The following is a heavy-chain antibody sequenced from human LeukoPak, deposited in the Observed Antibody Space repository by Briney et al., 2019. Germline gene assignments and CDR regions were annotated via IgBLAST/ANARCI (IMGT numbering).Heavy chain of an antibody. Sequence: GGSLRLSCAASGFTVSSNYMSWVRQAPGKGLEWVSVISGSGGSTYYADSVKGRFTISRDNSKNALYLQMNSLRAEDTAVYYCAKDSFGGNFDYWGQGTLVTVSS. CDR3: AKDSFGGNFDY. CDR2: ISGSGGST. V-gene: IGHV3-23*01. J-gene: IGHJ4*02. CDR1: GFTVSSNY. D-gene: IGHD3-16*01.